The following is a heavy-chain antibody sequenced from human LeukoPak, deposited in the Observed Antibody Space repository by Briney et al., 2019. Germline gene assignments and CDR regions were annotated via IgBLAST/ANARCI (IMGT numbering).Heavy chain of an antibody. V-gene: IGHV3-20*04. J-gene: IGHJ6*03. CDR2: INWNGGST. D-gene: IGHD4-17*01. Sequence: GGSLRLSCAASGFTFDDYGMSWVRQAPGKGLEWVSGINWNGGSTGYADSVKGRFTISRDIAKNSLYLQMNSLRAEDTAVYYCARARFETTVTTLVRKKDYYYYNMDVWGKGTTVTVSS. CDR3: ARARFETTVTTLVRKKDYYYYNMDV. CDR1: GFTFDDYG.